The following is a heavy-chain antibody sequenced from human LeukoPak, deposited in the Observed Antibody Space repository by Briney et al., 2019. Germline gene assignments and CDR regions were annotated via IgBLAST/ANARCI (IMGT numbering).Heavy chain of an antibody. CDR1: GFTFCNYA. Sequence: GGSLILSWAASGFTFCNYAMTWVRQAPGKGLECVSVISGSGDATNYADSVKGRFTISRDNSKSTLYVQMNSLRAEDTAVYYCAKSTSFYLDSWGQGTLVTVSS. J-gene: IGHJ4*02. CDR3: AKSTSFYLDS. V-gene: IGHV3-23*01. CDR2: ISGSGDAT.